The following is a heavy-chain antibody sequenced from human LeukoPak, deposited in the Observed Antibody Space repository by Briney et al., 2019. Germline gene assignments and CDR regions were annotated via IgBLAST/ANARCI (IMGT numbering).Heavy chain of an antibody. D-gene: IGHD3-22*01. Sequence: GGSLRLSCAASGFTFSSYSMNWVRQAPGKGLEWVSSISSSSSYIYYADSVKGRFTISRDNAKNSLYLQMNSLRAEDTAVYYCARYYYDSSGYYYFDYWGQGTLVTVSS. CDR2: ISSSSSYI. CDR3: ARYYYDSSGYYYFDY. V-gene: IGHV3-21*01. J-gene: IGHJ4*02. CDR1: GFTFSSYS.